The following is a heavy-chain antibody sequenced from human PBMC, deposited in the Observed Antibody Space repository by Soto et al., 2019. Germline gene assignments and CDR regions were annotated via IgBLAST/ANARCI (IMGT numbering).Heavy chain of an antibody. Sequence: SETLSLTCDVDGGSFSGYIWTWIRQTPGKGLQWIGQINHSGSANYNPSLKSRVTISVHTSKNQFSLKLSSVTAADTAVYYCARDWELDTAMVHGFDPWGQGTLVTVSS. CDR3: ARDWELDTAMVHGFDP. V-gene: IGHV4-34*01. CDR2: INHSGSA. J-gene: IGHJ5*02. CDR1: GGSFSGYI. D-gene: IGHD5-18*01.